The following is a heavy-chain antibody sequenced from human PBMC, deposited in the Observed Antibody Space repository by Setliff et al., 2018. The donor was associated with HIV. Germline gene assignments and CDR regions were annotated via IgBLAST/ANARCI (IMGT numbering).Heavy chain of an antibody. CDR2: IHESGST. J-gene: IGHJ6*03. V-gene: IGHV4-39*01. CDR3: GNQAVVPADMDYYYYIDV. D-gene: IGHD2-2*01. Sequence: SETLSLTCTVSGASISSSSYYGGWIRQPPGKGLEWIGSIHESGSTHYNPSLKSRVTISVDTSKNQFSLKLSSVTAADTAVYYCGNQAVVPADMDYYYYIDVWGKGTTVTVSS. CDR1: GASISSSSYY.